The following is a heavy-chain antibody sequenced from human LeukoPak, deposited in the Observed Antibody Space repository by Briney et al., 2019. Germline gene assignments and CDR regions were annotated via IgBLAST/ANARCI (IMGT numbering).Heavy chain of an antibody. CDR3: AKDHSMGPMYHYDSSGYHAAFDI. Sequence: GGSLRLSCAASGFTFSSYAMSWVRQAPGKGLEWVSAISGSGGSTYYADSVKGRFTISRDNSKNTLYLQMNSLRAEDTAVYYCAKDHSMGPMYHYDSSGYHAAFDIWGQGTMVTVSS. CDR2: ISGSGGST. CDR1: GFTFSSYA. J-gene: IGHJ3*02. V-gene: IGHV3-23*01. D-gene: IGHD3-22*01.